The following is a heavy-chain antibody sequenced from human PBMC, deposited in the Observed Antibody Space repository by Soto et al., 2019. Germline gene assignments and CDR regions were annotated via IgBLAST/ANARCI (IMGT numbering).Heavy chain of an antibody. CDR2: ISSSSSYT. CDR1: GFTFSDYY. Sequence: PGGSLRLSCAASGFTFSDYYMSWIRQAPGKGLEWVSYISSSSSYTNYADSVKGRFTISRDNAKNSLYLQMNSLRAEDTAVYYCARVVVRGVITRGYFDYWGQGTLVTVSS. V-gene: IGHV3-11*06. CDR3: ARVVVRGVITRGYFDY. D-gene: IGHD3-10*01. J-gene: IGHJ4*02.